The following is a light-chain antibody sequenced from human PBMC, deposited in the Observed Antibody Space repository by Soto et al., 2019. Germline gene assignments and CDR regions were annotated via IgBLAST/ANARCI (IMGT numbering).Light chain of an antibody. CDR2: AAS. J-gene: IGKJ2*01. CDR3: QQYNNWPPRYT. V-gene: IGKV3-15*01. CDR1: QSISRN. Sequence: EIVMTQSPATLSLSLGERATLSCRASQSISRNLAWYHQRPGQAPRRLIYAASTRATGIPARFSGSGSGTDFTLTISGLQSEDFGVYFCQQYNNWPPRYTFGQGTKLEIK.